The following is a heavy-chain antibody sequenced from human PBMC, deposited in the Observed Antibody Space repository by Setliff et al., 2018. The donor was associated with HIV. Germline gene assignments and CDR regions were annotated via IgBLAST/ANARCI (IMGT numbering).Heavy chain of an antibody. CDR1: GGSISSDSYY. D-gene: IGHD6-6*01. J-gene: IGHJ3*02. Sequence: SETLSLTCTVSGGSISSDSYYWSWIRQPAGKGLEWVGHIYTSGSTYNNPSLKSRVTISLDTSKNQFSLKLSSVTAADTAVHFCAGSSPSVVDAFDIWGQGTTVTVSS. CDR2: IYTSGST. V-gene: IGHV4-61*09. CDR3: AGSSPSVVDAFDI.